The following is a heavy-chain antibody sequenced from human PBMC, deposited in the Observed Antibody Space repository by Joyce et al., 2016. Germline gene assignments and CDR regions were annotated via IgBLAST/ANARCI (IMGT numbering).Heavy chain of an antibody. CDR3: ARGRTVSDLFDS. CDR1: GGPIRSYY. D-gene: IGHD5/OR15-5a*01. CDR2: LYFSGNT. V-gene: IGHV4-59*07. Sequence: VQLQESGPGLVKPSDTLFLTCTVSGGPIRSYYWSWIRQPPGKGLEWIVYLYFSGNTNYHHSLKRRVTMSVDTSKSEFSLNLSYVTAADTAIYYCARGRTVSDLFDSWGQGTLVTVSS. J-gene: IGHJ4*02.